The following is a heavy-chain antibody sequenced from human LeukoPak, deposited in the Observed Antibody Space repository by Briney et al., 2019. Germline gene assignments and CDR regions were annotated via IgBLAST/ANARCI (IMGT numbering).Heavy chain of an antibody. J-gene: IGHJ3*02. CDR1: GFTFGSYE. V-gene: IGHV3-48*03. Sequence: GGSLRLSCAASGFTFGSYEIIWVRQAPGKGLEWVSYISSSSSTIYYADSVKGRFTISRDNAKNSLYLQMNSLRDEDTAVYYCARDQYSAHWYYALEIWGQGTMVTVSS. D-gene: IGHD1-7*01. CDR3: ARDQYSAHWYYALEI. CDR2: ISSSSSTI.